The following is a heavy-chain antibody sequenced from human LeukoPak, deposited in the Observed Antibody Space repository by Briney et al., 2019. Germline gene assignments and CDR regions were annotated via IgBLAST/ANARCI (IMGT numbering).Heavy chain of an antibody. J-gene: IGHJ4*02. V-gene: IGHV1-69*04. Sequence: LGASVKVSCKASGGTFSSYAISWVRQAPGQGLEWMGRIIPILGIANYAQKFQGRVTITADKSTNTAYMELSSLRSEDTAVYYCARDRIAAAGTDFDYWGQGTLVTVSS. CDR2: IIPILGIA. CDR3: ARDRIAAAGTDFDY. D-gene: IGHD6-13*01. CDR1: GGTFSSYA.